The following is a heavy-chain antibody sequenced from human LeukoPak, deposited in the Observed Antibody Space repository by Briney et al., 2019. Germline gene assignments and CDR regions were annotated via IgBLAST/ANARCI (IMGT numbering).Heavy chain of an antibody. CDR1: GGSISSGGYY. Sequence: SETLSLTCTVSGGSISSGGYYWSWIRQHPGTGLEWIGYIYYSGSTYYNPSLKSRVTISVDTSKNQFSLKLSSVTAAGTAVYYCAREGWDCSGGSCYSVPLFDYWGQGTLVTVSS. D-gene: IGHD2-15*01. J-gene: IGHJ4*02. CDR3: AREGWDCSGGSCYSVPLFDY. CDR2: IYYSGST. V-gene: IGHV4-31*03.